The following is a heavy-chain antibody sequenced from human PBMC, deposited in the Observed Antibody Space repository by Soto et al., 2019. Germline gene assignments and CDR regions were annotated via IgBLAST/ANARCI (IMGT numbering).Heavy chain of an antibody. Sequence: QLQESGPGLVKPSETLSLTCTVSGGSISSSSYYWGWIRQPPGKGLEWIGSIYYSGSTYYNPALKSRVTISVDTSKNQFSLKLSSVTAADTAVYYCARGVDSSSWYAYDYYYYYMDVWGKGTTVTVAS. CDR3: ARGVDSSSWYAYDYYYYYMDV. CDR1: GGSISSSSYY. V-gene: IGHV4-39*01. J-gene: IGHJ6*03. CDR2: IYYSGST. D-gene: IGHD6-13*01.